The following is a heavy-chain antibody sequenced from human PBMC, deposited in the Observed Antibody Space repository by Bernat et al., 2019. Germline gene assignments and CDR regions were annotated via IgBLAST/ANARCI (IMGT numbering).Heavy chain of an antibody. Sequence: VQLVESGGDLVQPGGSLRLSCATSGFTFSAFSMNWFRQAPGKGLAWVSYISSSGNTIYYADSVQGRLTISRENAKNSLYLQMNSLRDEDTAVYYCARGANGIPAAVDYWGQGTLVTVSS. J-gene: IGHJ4*02. V-gene: IGHV3-48*02. CDR3: ARGANGIPAAVDY. D-gene: IGHD6-13*01. CDR1: GFTFSAFS. CDR2: ISSSGNTI.